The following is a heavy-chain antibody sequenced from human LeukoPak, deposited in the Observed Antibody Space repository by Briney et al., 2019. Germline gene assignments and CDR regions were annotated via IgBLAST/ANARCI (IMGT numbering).Heavy chain of an antibody. J-gene: IGHJ4*02. Sequence: GGSLRLSCAASGFTFSSCSMNWVRQAPGKGLEWVSSISSSSSYIYYADSVKGRFTISRDNAKNSLYLQMNSLRAEDTAVYYCASPITMVRGVTFDYWGQGTLVTVSP. CDR1: GFTFSSCS. D-gene: IGHD3-10*01. V-gene: IGHV3-21*01. CDR3: ASPITMVRGVTFDY. CDR2: ISSSSSYI.